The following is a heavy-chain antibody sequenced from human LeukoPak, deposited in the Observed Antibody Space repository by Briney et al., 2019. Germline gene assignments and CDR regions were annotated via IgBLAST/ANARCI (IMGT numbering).Heavy chain of an antibody. CDR1: GGSLSSYY. Sequence: PSETLSLTCTVSGGSLSSYYWSWIRQPPGKGLELIANIYHTGSTNYNPSLSSRVTISIDTAKNQFSLKLTSVTAADTAVYYCARRGRNSSGWQDYLWGQGTLVTVSS. CDR2: IYHTGST. J-gene: IGHJ4*02. D-gene: IGHD6-25*01. V-gene: IGHV4-59*01. CDR3: ARRGRNSSGWQDYL.